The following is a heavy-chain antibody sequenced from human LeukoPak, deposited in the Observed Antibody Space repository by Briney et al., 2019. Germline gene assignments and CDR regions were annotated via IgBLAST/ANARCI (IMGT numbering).Heavy chain of an antibody. CDR3: ARHIVVVTARPAYYFDY. J-gene: IGHJ4*02. V-gene: IGHV4-39*01. Sequence: KASETLSLTCTVSGGSISSSSYYWGWLRQPPGKGLEWIGSIYYSGSTYYNPSLKSRVTISVDTSKNQFSLKLSSVTAADTAVYYCARHIVVVTARPAYYFDYWGQGTLVTVSS. CDR1: GGSISSSSYY. D-gene: IGHD2-21*02. CDR2: IYYSGST.